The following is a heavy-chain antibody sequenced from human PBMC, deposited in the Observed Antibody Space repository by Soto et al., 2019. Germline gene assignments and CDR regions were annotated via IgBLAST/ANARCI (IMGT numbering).Heavy chain of an antibody. CDR1: GFTFDDYA. J-gene: IGHJ3*02. Sequence: GGSLRLSCAASGFTFDDYAMHWVRQAPGKGLEWVSGISWNSGSIGYADSVKGRFTISRDNAKNSLYLQMNSLRAEDTALYYCAKDIVVAATPGAFDIWGQGTMVTVSS. V-gene: IGHV3-9*01. CDR3: AKDIVVAATPGAFDI. D-gene: IGHD2-15*01. CDR2: ISWNSGSI.